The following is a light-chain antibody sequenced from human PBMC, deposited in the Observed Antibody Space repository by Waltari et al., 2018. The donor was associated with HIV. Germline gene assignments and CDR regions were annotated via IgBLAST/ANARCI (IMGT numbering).Light chain of an antibody. CDR1: NSDIGGYNY. V-gene: IGLV2-8*01. J-gene: IGLJ2*01. CDR2: EVT. Sequence: QSALTQPPSASGSPGQSVTISCTGTNSDIGGYNYVSWYQQHPGKAPKPVISEVTKRPSGVPDRFSGSKSGTTASLTVSGLQAEDEAEYYCSSYADRNGFYVVFGGGTRLTVL. CDR3: SSYADRNGFYVV.